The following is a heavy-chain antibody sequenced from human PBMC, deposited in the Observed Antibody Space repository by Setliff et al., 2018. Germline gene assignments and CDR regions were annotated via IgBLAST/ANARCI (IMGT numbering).Heavy chain of an antibody. J-gene: IGHJ4*02. V-gene: IGHV3-21*01. Sequence: GESLKISCVASGFSLRDYTINWVRQAPGKGLDWVSSIRSSGTSFYADSVKGRFTVSRDNAKNSVYLQMNSLRAEDTAVYYCARVRKWFPVYYFEYWGQGTLVTVSS. CDR2: IRSSGTS. CDR3: ARVRKWFPVYYFEY. D-gene: IGHD3-22*01. CDR1: GFSLRDYT.